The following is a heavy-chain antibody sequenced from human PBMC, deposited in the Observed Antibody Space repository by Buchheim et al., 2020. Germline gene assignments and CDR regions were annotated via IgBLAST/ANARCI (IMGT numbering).Heavy chain of an antibody. CDR2: MYKDGNTR. V-gene: IGHV3-7*01. J-gene: IGHJ4*02. Sequence: EVQVVESGGGLVQPGESLTLSCVLSGFTFNNYRMSWVRQAPGKGLEGVANMYKDGNTRGYVDSVKGGFLISRGNANNSMFLQMNSLRVEDTAVYYCVGRGFESYWGQGAL. D-gene: IGHD3-10*01. CDR3: VGRGFESY. CDR1: GFTFNNYR.